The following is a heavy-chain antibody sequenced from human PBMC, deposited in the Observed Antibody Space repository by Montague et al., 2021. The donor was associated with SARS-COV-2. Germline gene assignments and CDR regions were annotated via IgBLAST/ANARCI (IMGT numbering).Heavy chain of an antibody. CDR1: GGSISGFY. J-gene: IGHJ6*04. D-gene: IGHD3-22*01. Sequence: SETLSLTCAVSGGSISGFYYNWVRQPPRAGQGRMGEINQCGSINSNPSPKSRVPIIVETSKNQFYLKLASVTAADTAAYYCARGQQGVNMVLVVIGFYYDMDVWGKGTTVTVSS. CDR2: INQCGSI. V-gene: IGHV4-34*01. CDR3: ARGQQGVNMVLVVIGFYYDMDV.